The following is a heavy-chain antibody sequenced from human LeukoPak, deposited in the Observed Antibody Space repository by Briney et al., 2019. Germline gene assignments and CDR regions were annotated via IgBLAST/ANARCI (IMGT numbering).Heavy chain of an antibody. V-gene: IGHV3-48*01. D-gene: IGHD3-16*01. CDR2: ISISSSTI. J-gene: IGHJ4*02. CDR1: GFTFSSFS. CDR3: ARKLGELDY. Sequence: GGSLRLSCAASGFTFSSFSMNWVRQAPGKGLEWVSYISISSSTIYYADSVKGRFTISRDNAKNSLYLQMNSLRAEDTAVYYCARKLGELDYWGQGTLVTVSS.